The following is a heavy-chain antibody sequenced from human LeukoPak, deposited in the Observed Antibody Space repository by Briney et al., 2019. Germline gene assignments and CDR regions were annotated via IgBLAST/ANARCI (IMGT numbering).Heavy chain of an antibody. J-gene: IGHJ4*02. CDR1: GYTFTSYY. D-gene: IGHD6-13*01. Sequence: ASVKVSCKASGYTFTSYYMHWVRQAPGQGLEWMGITNPSGGSTSYAQKFQGRVTMTRDTSTSTVYMELSSLRSEDTAVYYCASDIDWGIAAAGTRLGYWGQGTLVTVSS. V-gene: IGHV1-46*01. CDR2: TNPSGGST. CDR3: ASDIDWGIAAAGTRLGY.